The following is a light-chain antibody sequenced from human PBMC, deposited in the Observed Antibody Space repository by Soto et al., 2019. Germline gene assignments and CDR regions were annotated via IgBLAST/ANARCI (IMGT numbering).Light chain of an antibody. J-gene: IGKJ5*01. CDR2: DAS. CDR3: QQYENLPT. V-gene: IGKV1-33*01. Sequence: DIQMTQSPSSLSASVGDRVTITCQASQDVKNYLNWYQQKPGKAPKLLIYDASNLERGVPSRFSGSGTGTEYTFTISSLQAEDNGTYYCQQYENLPTFGQGTRREIK. CDR1: QDVKNY.